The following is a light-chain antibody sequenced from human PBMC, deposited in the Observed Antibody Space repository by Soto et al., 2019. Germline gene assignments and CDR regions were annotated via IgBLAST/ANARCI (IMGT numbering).Light chain of an antibody. CDR3: QQSYSTPGT. V-gene: IGKV1-39*01. CDR2: AAS. CDR1: QSISSY. Sequence: DLQMTQSPSSLSASVGDRVTITCRASQSISSYLNWYQQKPGKAPKLLIYAASSLQSGVPSRFSGSGSGTDFTLTISSLQPEDFATYHCQQSYSTPGTFGQGTKVEIK. J-gene: IGKJ1*01.